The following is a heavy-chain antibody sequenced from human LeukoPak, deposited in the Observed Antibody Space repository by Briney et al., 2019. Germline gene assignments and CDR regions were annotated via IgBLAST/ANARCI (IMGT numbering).Heavy chain of an antibody. CDR3: AREDRIPARNYNWFDP. Sequence: PGRSLRLSCAASGFTFSTYWMHWVRQAPGKGLVWVSRINSGGRSTSYADSVKGRFTISRDNAKNTLYLQMNSLGAEDTAVYYCAREDRIPARNYNWFDPWGQGTLVTVSS. CDR2: INSGGRST. V-gene: IGHV3-74*01. CDR1: GFTFSTYW. D-gene: IGHD6-6*01. J-gene: IGHJ5*02.